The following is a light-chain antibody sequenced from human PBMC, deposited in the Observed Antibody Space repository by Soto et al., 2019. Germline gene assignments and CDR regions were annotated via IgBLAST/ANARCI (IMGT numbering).Light chain of an antibody. Sequence: DIQMTQSPSIQSASVGDRVTISSRASQSISTWLAWFQQIPGKAPNLLIYKASNLQSGVPSRFSGSGSGTDFTLTISSLQPDDFATYYCQQYHSYPWTFGQGTRVDVK. CDR1: QSISTW. CDR3: QQYHSYPWT. J-gene: IGKJ1*01. CDR2: KAS. V-gene: IGKV1-5*03.